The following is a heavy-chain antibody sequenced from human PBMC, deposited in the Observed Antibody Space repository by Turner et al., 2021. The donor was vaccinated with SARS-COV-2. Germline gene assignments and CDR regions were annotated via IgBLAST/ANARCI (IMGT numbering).Heavy chain of an antibody. Sequence: QVQLQQWGAGPLKPSETLSLICAVNGGSLSGYYWTWIRQPPGKGLEWIGVVHPYGTTYYNPSLKSRVSMSVDTSKNQFSLKLNSVTAADTAFYYCARGDDPRKSGVVWGQGTLVTVSS. CDR1: GGSLSGYY. CDR2: VHPYGTT. D-gene: IGHD3-3*01. CDR3: ARGDDPRKSGVV. J-gene: IGHJ4*02. V-gene: IGHV4-34*01.